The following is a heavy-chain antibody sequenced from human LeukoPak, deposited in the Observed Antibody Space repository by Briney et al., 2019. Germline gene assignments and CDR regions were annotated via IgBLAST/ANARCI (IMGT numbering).Heavy chain of an antibody. J-gene: IGHJ5*02. CDR3: ARGRYGSGRNWFDP. CDR1: GQSFSGYY. CDR2: INHSGST. Sequence: PSETLSLTCAVYGQSFSGYYWSWIRQPPGKGLEWIGEINHSGSTNYNPSLKSRVTISVDTSKNQFSLKLSSVTAADTAVYYCARGRYGSGRNWFDPCGQGTLVTVSS. D-gene: IGHD3-10*01. V-gene: IGHV4-34*01.